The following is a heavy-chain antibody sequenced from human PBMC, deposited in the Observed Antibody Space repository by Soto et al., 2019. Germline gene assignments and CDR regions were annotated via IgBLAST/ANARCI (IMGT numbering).Heavy chain of an antibody. CDR3: ARGRNYYDSSGYSCMDV. Sequence: GGSLRLSCAASGFTFSSYAMHWVRQAPGKGLEWVAVISYDGSNKYYADSVKGRFTISRDNSKNTLYLQMNSLRAEDTAVYYCARGRNYYDSSGYSCMDVWGQGTRVTVPS. V-gene: IGHV3-30-3*01. CDR1: GFTFSSYA. D-gene: IGHD3-22*01. CDR2: ISYDGSNK. J-gene: IGHJ6*02.